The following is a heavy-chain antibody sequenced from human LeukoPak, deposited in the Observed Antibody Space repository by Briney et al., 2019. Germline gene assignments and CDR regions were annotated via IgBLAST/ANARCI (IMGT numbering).Heavy chain of an antibody. CDR3: ARGPLGGYDFWSGYRTYNWFDP. D-gene: IGHD3-3*01. CDR2: INHSGST. CDR1: GGSFSGYY. Sequence: SETLSLTCAVYGGSFSGYYWSWIRQPPGKGLEWIGEINHSGSTNYNPSLKSRVTISVDTSKNQFSLKLSSVTAADTAVYYCARGPLGGYDFWSGYRTYNWFDPWGQGTLVTVSS. V-gene: IGHV4-34*01. J-gene: IGHJ5*02.